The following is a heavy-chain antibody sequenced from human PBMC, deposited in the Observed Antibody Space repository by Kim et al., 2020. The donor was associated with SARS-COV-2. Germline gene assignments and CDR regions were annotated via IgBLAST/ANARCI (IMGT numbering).Heavy chain of an antibody. CDR1: GGTFSRYA. Sequence: SVKVSCKASGGTFSRYAISWVRQAPGQGLEWMGGIIPIFGTANYAQKFQGRVTITADESTSTAYMELSSLRSEDTAVYYCARGGVRDYSNYVWWFDPWGQGTLVTVSS. D-gene: IGHD4-4*01. CDR3: ARGGVRDYSNYVWWFDP. V-gene: IGHV1-69*13. CDR2: IIPIFGTA. J-gene: IGHJ5*02.